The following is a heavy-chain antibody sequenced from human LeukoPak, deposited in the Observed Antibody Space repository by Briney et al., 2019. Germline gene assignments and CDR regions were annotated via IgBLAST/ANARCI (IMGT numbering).Heavy chain of an antibody. CDR2: IYYSGST. Sequence: SETLSLTCTVSGGSISSYYWSWIRQPPGKGLEWIGYIYYSGSTNYNPSLKSRVTISVDTSKNQFSLKLSSVTAADTAVYYCARVRFGEFIFDYWGQGTLVTVSS. V-gene: IGHV4-59*01. J-gene: IGHJ4*02. D-gene: IGHD3-10*01. CDR1: GGSISSYY. CDR3: ARVRFGEFIFDY.